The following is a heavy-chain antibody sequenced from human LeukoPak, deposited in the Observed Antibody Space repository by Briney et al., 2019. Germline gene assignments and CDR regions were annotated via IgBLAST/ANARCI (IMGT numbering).Heavy chain of an antibody. CDR3: ARGVVAATFYYYMDV. J-gene: IGHJ6*03. CDR1: GYTFTTYS. CDR2: INPSGGST. D-gene: IGHD2-15*01. Sequence: GASVNVSCKASGYTFTTYSIHWVRQAPGQGLEWMGIINPSGGSTSYAQKFQGRVTMTRDTSISTAYMDLSRLRSDDTAVYYCARGVVAATFYYYMDVWGKGTTVTVSS. V-gene: IGHV1-46*01.